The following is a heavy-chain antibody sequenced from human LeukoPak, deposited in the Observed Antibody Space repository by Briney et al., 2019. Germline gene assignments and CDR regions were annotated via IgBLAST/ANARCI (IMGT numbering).Heavy chain of an antibody. D-gene: IGHD4-17*01. CDR3: ARRAGEYSHPYDY. V-gene: IGHV3-53*01. J-gene: IGHJ4*02. CDR1: GFTVSSNS. CDR2: IYSGGNT. Sequence: PGGSLGLSCTVSGFTVSSNSMRWVRQAPGKGLEWVSFIYSGGNTHYSDSVKGRFTISRDNSKNTLYLQMNSLRADDTAVYYCARRAGEYSHPYDYWGQGTLVTVSS.